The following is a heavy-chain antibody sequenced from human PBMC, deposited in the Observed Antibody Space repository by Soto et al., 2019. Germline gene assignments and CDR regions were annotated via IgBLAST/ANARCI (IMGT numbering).Heavy chain of an antibody. V-gene: IGHV4-39*01. J-gene: IGHJ4*02. D-gene: IGHD6-19*01. CDR2: IYYSGST. Sequence: PSETLSLTCTVSGGSISSSSYYWGWIRQPPGKGLEWIGSIYYSGSTYYNPSLKSRVTISVDTSKNQFSLKLSSVTAADTAVYYCASHVLYSTGWTDSWGQGTLVTVSS. CDR1: GGSISSSSYY. CDR3: ASHVLYSTGWTDS.